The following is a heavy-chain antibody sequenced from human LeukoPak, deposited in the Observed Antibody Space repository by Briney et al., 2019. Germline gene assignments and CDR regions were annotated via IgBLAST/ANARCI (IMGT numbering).Heavy chain of an antibody. CDR1: GYTFTGYY. CDR3: ARERINSGSYSEALDY. CDR2: INPDSGDT. D-gene: IGHD1-26*01. J-gene: IGHJ4*02. Sequence: ASVKVSCKASGYTFTGYYMYWVRQAPGQGLEWIGWINPDSGDTNFAQKYQGRVTMTRDTSISTAYMELRSLTSDDTAIYYCARERINSGSYSEALDYWGQGTLVTVSS. V-gene: IGHV1-2*02.